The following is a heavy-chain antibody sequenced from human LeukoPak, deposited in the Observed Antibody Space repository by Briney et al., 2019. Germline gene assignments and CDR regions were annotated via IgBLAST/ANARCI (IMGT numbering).Heavy chain of an antibody. CDR3: AKYGSGTYYTGLH. D-gene: IGHD3-10*01. V-gene: IGHV3-23*01. CDR1: EFTFSNYA. Sequence: GGTLRLSCAASEFTFSNYAMTWVRQAPGKGLQWGSIISFSDESTYYADSVRGRFTISRDSSQSTVYLQMNSLKDEDTAFYYCAKYGSGTYYTGLHWGQGTLVTVSS. CDR2: ISFSDEST. J-gene: IGHJ4*02.